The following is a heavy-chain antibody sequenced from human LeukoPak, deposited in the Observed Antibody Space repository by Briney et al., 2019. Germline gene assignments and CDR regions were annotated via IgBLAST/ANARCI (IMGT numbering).Heavy chain of an antibody. J-gene: IGHJ4*02. D-gene: IGHD3-22*01. CDR2: ISGSGGST. Sequence: GGSLRLSCAASGFTFSSYAMSWVRQAPGKGLEWVSAISGSGGSTYYADSVKGRFTISRDNSRNTLYLQMNSLRAEDTAIYYCAPVYYYDTSGYYLWGQGTLVTVSS. CDR1: GFTFSSYA. CDR3: APVYYYDTSGYYL. V-gene: IGHV3-23*01.